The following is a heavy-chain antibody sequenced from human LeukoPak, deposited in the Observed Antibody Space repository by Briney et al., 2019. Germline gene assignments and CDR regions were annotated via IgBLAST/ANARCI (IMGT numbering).Heavy chain of an antibody. CDR2: ISYDGSNK. V-gene: IGHV3-30*18. D-gene: IGHD4-17*01. CDR3: AKSGTTVTPATAFDI. CDR1: GFTFSSYG. Sequence: GGSLRLSCAASGFTFSSYGMHWVRQAPGKGLEWVAVISYDGSNKYYADSVKGRFTISRDNSKNTLYLQMNSLRAEDTAVYYCAKSGTTVTPATAFDIWGQGTMVTVSS. J-gene: IGHJ3*02.